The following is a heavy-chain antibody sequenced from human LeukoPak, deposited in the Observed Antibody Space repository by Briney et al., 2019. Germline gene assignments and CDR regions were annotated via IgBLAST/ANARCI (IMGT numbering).Heavy chain of an antibody. D-gene: IGHD6-19*01. J-gene: IGHJ5*02. CDR2: FDPEDGKT. CDR1: GHTLTELS. CDR3: ARVGSGWYKWFDP. Sequence: ASVKVSRKVSGHTLTELSIHWVRQAPGKGLEWMGGFDPEDGKTKYAQEFQGRVTVTEDTATDTAYMELRSLRSEDTAVYYCARVGSGWYKWFDPWGQGTLVTVSS. V-gene: IGHV1-24*01.